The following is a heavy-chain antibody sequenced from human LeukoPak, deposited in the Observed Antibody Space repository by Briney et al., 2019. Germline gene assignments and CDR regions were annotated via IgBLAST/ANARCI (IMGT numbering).Heavy chain of an antibody. CDR2: IWYDGSNK. CDR1: GFTFSSYG. D-gene: IGHD6-13*01. CDR3: ARDAIAAAGTHYFDY. J-gene: IGHJ4*02. V-gene: IGHV3-33*01. Sequence: GGSLRLSCAACGFTFSSYGMHLVRQAPGKGLEWVAVIWYDGSNKYYADSVKGRFTISRDNSKNTLYLQMNSLRAEDTAVYYCARDAIAAAGTHYFDYWGQGTLVTVSS.